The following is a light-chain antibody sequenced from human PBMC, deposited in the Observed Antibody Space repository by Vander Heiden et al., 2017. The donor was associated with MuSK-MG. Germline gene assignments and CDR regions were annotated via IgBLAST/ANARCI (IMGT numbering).Light chain of an antibody. V-gene: IGKV3-15*01. CDR1: QSVGIN. Sequence: EIVMTQSPATLSVSPGERVTLSCRASQSVGINLAWYQQKPVQAPRLLIYGTSTRATGIPARSSRPGSGTEFTLTISIRQSEDFAVYYCQLYNNWPSLTFGGGTKVEIK. J-gene: IGKJ4*01. CDR2: GTS. CDR3: QLYNNWPSLT.